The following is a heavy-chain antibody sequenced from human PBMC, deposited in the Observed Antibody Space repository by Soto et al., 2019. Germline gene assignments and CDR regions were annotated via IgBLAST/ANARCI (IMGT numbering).Heavy chain of an antibody. CDR2: ISGSGSNT. D-gene: IGHD1-26*01. J-gene: IGHJ4*02. V-gene: IGHV3-23*01. CDR1: GFTFSTYA. Sequence: LRLSCAASGFTFSTYAMSWVRQAPGKGLEWVSAISGSGSNTYYADSVKGRFTISRDDSKSTLYLQMNSLRAEDTAVYYCARDPSHSYYTLFYYFDYWGQGTLVTVSS. CDR3: ARDPSHSYYTLFYYFDY.